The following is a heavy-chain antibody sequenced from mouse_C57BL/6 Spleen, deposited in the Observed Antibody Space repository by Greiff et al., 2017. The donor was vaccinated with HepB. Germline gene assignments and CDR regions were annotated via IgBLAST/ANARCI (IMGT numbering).Heavy chain of an antibody. J-gene: IGHJ3*01. V-gene: IGHV1-22*01. CDR3: AKASGSPFAY. CDR2: INPNNGGT. CDR1: GYTFTDYN. Sequence: EVQLQQSGPELVKPGASVKMSCKASGYTFTDYNMHWVKQSHGKSLEWIGYINPNNGGTSYNPKFKGKATLTVNKSSSTAYMELRSLTSEDSAVYYCAKASGSPFAYWGQGTLVTVSA. D-gene: IGHD1-1*01.